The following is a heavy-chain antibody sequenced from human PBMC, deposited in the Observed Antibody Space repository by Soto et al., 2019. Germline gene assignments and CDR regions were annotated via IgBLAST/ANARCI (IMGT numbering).Heavy chain of an antibody. J-gene: IGHJ4*02. V-gene: IGHV4-59*02. Sequence: QVQLQESGPGLVKPSETLSLTCTVSGASVSDYYWAWIRQSTEKGLQYIAYSYYPGITNLNPALDSRINIAMAASRTHLSLTVTSLTAADTAVYYWARARKSAYMTGGFDSWGQGAQVTVSS. CDR1: GASVSDYY. CDR3: ARARKSAYMTGGFDS. CDR2: SYYPGIT. D-gene: IGHD5-18*01.